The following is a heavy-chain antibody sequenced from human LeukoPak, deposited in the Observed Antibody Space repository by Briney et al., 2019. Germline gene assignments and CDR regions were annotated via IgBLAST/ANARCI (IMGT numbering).Heavy chain of an antibody. V-gene: IGHV3-30*18. CDR2: ISYDGSNK. Sequence: GGSLRLTCAASGFTFSSYGMHWVRQAPGKGLEWVAVISYDGSNKYYADSVKGRFTISRDNSKNTLYLQMNSLRAEDTAVYYCAKLRVAARQGGYYYYYYMDVWGKGTTVTVSS. J-gene: IGHJ6*03. CDR3: AKLRVAARQGGYYYYYYMDV. CDR1: GFTFSSYG. D-gene: IGHD6-6*01.